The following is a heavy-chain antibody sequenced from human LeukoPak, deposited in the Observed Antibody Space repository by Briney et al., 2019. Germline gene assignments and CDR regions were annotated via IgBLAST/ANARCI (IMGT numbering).Heavy chain of an antibody. Sequence: GASVKVTCKASGYTFTGYYMHWVRQAPGQGLEWMGWINPNSGGTNYAQKFQGRVTMTRDTSISTAYMELSRLRSDDTAVYYCARGGTMVRGATYYYYYMDVWVKGTTVTISS. CDR3: ARGGTMVRGATYYYYYMDV. CDR1: GYTFTGYY. J-gene: IGHJ6*03. D-gene: IGHD3-10*01. V-gene: IGHV1-2*02. CDR2: INPNSGGT.